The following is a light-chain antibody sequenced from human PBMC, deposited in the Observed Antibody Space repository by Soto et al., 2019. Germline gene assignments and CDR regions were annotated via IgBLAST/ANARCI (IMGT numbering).Light chain of an antibody. CDR1: SSDVGASNY. V-gene: IGLV2-8*01. CDR3: GSYAGIRTLL. CDR2: EVN. Sequence: QSALTQPPSASGSPGQSVTISCTGTSSDVGASNYVSWYQQHPGKAPKLMIYEVNQRPSGVPDRFSGSKSGNTASLTVSGLQADDEAEYYCGSYAGIRTLLFGGGTQLTVL. J-gene: IGLJ2*01.